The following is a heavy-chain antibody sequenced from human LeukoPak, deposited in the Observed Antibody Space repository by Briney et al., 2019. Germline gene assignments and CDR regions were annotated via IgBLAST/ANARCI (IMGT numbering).Heavy chain of an antibody. J-gene: IGHJ3*01. CDR3: TSNSDTSAYYAFDF. CDR2: INTNNGGT. V-gene: IGHV1-2*02. D-gene: IGHD3-22*01. Sequence: ASVKVSCKASGYTFTGYHMHWVRQAPGQGLEWMGWINTNNGGTNYAQKFQGRVTMTRDTSISTGYMELSRLTSDETAVYYCTSNSDTSAYYAFDFWGQGTMVTVSS. CDR1: GYTFTGYH.